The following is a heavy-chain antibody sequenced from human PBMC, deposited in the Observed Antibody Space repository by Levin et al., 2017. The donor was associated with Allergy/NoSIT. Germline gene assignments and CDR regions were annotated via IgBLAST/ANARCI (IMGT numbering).Heavy chain of an antibody. CDR2: ISSSSSTI. V-gene: IGHV3-48*02. J-gene: IGHJ6*02. CDR3: AGYYDFWSGNYYYGMDV. CDR1: GFTFSSYS. D-gene: IGHD3-3*01. Sequence: GESLKISCAASGFTFSSYSMNWVRQAPGKGLEWVSYISSSSSTIYYADSVKGRFTISRDNAKNSLYLQMNSLRDEDTAVYYCAGYYDFWSGNYYYGMDVWGQGTTVTVSS.